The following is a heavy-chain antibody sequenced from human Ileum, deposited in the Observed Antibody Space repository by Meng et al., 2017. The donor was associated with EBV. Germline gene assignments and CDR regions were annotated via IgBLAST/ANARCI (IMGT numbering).Heavy chain of an antibody. CDR3: ARGQKGYFDL. Sequence: QVQPQGSGPGLVKPSQTLSLTCTVFGGSISSSNYYWSWIRQPPGKGLEWSGNIYNSGSTYYNPSLKSRITIPVDTSKNQFSLKLSSVTAADTAVYYCARGQKGYFDLWGRGTLVTVSS. CDR1: GGSISSSNYY. J-gene: IGHJ2*01. V-gene: IGHV4-30-4*01. CDR2: IYNSGST.